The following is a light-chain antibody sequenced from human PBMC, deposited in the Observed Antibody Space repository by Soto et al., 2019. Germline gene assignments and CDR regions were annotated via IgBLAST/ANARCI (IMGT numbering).Light chain of an antibody. Sequence: AIRMTQSPSSLSASTGDRVTITCRASQGISSYLAWYQQKPGKAPKLLIYAASSLQSGVPSRFSVTGSGTDFTLTISSLQPEDFATYYCQQSFSTPWTFGQGTKVDIK. V-gene: IGKV1-8*01. CDR1: QGISSY. CDR2: AAS. CDR3: QQSFSTPWT. J-gene: IGKJ1*01.